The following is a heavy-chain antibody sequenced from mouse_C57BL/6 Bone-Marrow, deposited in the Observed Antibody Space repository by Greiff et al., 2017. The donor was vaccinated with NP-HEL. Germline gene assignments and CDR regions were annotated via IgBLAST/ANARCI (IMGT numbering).Heavy chain of an antibody. J-gene: IGHJ4*01. CDR1: GYTFTSYT. V-gene: IGHV1-4*01. CDR2: ITPSSGYT. D-gene: IGHD1-1*01. Sequence: VKVVESGAELARPGASVKMSCKASGYTFTSYTMHWVKQRPGQGLEWIGYITPSSGYTKYNQKFKDKATLTADKSSSTAYMPLSSLTSEDSAVYYCARKIRSYLYAMDYWGQGTSVTVSS. CDR3: ARKIRSYLYAMDY.